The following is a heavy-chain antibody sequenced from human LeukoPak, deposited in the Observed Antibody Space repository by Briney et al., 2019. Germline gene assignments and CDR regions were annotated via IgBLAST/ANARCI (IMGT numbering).Heavy chain of an antibody. J-gene: IGHJ4*02. Sequence: GGSLRLSCAASGFTFSSYSMTWVRQAPGKGLEWVSSISSSSSYIYYADSVKGRFTISRDNAKNSLYLQMNSLRAEDTAVYYCARVWDSSGYYLGYWGQGTLVTVSS. D-gene: IGHD3-22*01. CDR3: ARVWDSSGYYLGY. CDR1: GFTFSSYS. V-gene: IGHV3-21*01. CDR2: ISSSSSYI.